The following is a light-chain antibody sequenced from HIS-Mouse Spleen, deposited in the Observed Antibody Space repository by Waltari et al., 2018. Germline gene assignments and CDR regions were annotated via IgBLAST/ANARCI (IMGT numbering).Light chain of an antibody. Sequence: QSALTQPASVSGSPGQSITISCTGTSSDVGSYNLVSWYQQHPGKSPKLMIYEGSKRTSGVSNRFSGSKSGNTASLTISGLQAEDEADYYCCSCAGSSTLVFGGGTKLTVL. CDR1: SSDVGSYNL. J-gene: IGLJ3*02. V-gene: IGLV2-23*01. CDR2: EGS. CDR3: CSCAGSSTLV.